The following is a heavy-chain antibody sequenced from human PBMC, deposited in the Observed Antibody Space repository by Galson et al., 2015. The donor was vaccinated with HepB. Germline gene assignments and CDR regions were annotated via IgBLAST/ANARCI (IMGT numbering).Heavy chain of an antibody. Sequence: SLRLSCAASGFTFSSYAMSWVRQAPGKGLEWVSAISGSGGSTYYADSVKGRFTISRDNSKNTLYLQMNSLRAEDTAVYCCAKAGPIVVVVASVAIPSDYWGQGTLVTVSS. V-gene: IGHV3-23*01. D-gene: IGHD2-15*01. CDR2: ISGSGGST. J-gene: IGHJ4*02. CDR1: GFTFSSYA. CDR3: AKAGPIVVVVASVAIPSDY.